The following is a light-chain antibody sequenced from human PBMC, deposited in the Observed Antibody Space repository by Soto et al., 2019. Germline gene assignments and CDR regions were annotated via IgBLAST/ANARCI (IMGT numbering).Light chain of an antibody. CDR2: AAS. Sequence: DIQMTQSPSSLSASVGDRVTITCRASQRISKYLNWYQQKPGQAPNLLIYAASTLQSGVPSRFSGSGSGTDFTLTISSLQPEDFATYYCQQRYSTPPDTFGHGTKLEIK. J-gene: IGKJ2*01. CDR3: QQRYSTPPDT. CDR1: QRISKY. V-gene: IGKV1-39*01.